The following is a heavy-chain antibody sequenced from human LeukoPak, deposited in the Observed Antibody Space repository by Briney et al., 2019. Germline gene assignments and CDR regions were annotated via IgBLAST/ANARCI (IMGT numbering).Heavy chain of an antibody. CDR1: GGSISSYY. J-gene: IGHJ4*02. V-gene: IGHV4-4*07. CDR3: ARGGAGGYSGYDYSGYDY. CDR2: IYTSGST. Sequence: QASETLSLTCTVSGGSISSYYWSWIRQPAGKGLEWIGRIYTSGSTNYNPSLKSRVTMTRDTSTSTVYMELSSLRSEDTAVYYCARGGAGGYSGYDYSGYDYWGQGTLVTVSS. D-gene: IGHD5-12*01.